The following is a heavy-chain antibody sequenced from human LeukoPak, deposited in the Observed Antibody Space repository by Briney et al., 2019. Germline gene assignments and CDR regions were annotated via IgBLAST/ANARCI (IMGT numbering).Heavy chain of an antibody. J-gene: IGHJ4*02. D-gene: IGHD1-26*01. CDR1: GYTFTGYY. CDR2: INPNSGGT. V-gene: IGHV1-2*02. CDR3: ARFRAGSGSYYFDY. Sequence: GASVKVSCKASGYTFTGYYMHWVRQAPGQGLEWMGWINPNSGGTNYAQKFQGRVTMTRDKSISTAYLQWSSLKASDTAMYYCARFRAGSGSYYFDYWGQGTLVTVSS.